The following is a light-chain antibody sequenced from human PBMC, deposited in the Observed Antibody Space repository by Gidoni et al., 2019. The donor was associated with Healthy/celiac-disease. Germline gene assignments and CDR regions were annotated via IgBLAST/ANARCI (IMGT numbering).Light chain of an antibody. CDR1: QSVSSSY. J-gene: IGKJ4*01. CDR3: QQYGSSPRLT. CDR2: GAS. V-gene: IGKV3-20*01. Sequence: EIVLTQSPGTLSLSPGESATPSCRASQSVSSSYLAGYQQKPGQAPRPLIYGASSRATGIPDRFSGSGSGTDFTLTIIRLEPEDYAVYYCQQYGSSPRLTFGGGTKVEIK.